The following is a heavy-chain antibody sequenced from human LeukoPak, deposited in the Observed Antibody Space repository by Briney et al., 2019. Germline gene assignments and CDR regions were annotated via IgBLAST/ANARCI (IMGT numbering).Heavy chain of an antibody. Sequence: GASVKVSCKASGYTFTSYYMHWVRQAPGQGLEWMGIINTSGGSTSYAQKFQGRVTMTRDMSTSTVYMELSSLRSEDTAVYYCAIRPGYSSSSRGGRVPYYYYYMDVWGKGTTVTVSS. D-gene: IGHD6-6*01. CDR2: INTSGGST. CDR3: AIRPGYSSSSRGGRVPYYYYYMDV. CDR1: GYTFTSYY. V-gene: IGHV1-46*01. J-gene: IGHJ6*03.